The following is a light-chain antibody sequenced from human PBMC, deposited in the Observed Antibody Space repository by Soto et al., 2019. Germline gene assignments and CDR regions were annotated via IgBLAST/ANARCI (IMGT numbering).Light chain of an antibody. J-gene: IGLJ1*01. CDR3: SSYAVTNIFV. V-gene: IGLV1-47*01. Sequence: QSVLTQSPSASGTPGQRVTISCSGSRSNIGRNFVYWYQHVPGTAPRLLIQRNNERPSGVPDRFSGSKSGSTASLTVSGLQAEDEADYYCSSYAVTNIFVFGTGTRSPS. CDR1: RSNIGRNF. CDR2: RNN.